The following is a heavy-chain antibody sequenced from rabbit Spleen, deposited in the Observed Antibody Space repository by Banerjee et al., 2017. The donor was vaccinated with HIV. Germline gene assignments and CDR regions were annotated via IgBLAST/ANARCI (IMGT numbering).Heavy chain of an antibody. J-gene: IGHJ4*01. CDR3: ARDYNSGWDL. CDR2: IDPVFGVT. D-gene: IGHD4-1*01. Sequence: QLKETGGGLVQPGGSLTLSCKASGFNFNAYYMSWVRQAPGKGLEWIGSIDPVFGVTNYASWVNGRFTISRDNAHNTVDLQMNSLTAADTATYFCARDYNSGWDLWGPRHPGHRL. V-gene: IGHV1S7*01. CDR1: GFNFNAYY.